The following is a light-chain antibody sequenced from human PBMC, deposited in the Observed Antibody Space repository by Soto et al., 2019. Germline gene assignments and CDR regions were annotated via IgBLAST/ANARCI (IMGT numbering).Light chain of an antibody. Sequence: DIQMTQSPSSLSASVGDRVTITCRASQSISSYLNWYQQKPGKAPKLLIFAASSLHSGVPSRFSGSGSGTDFTLTTSSLHPDDFATYYCQQSYSSPLTFGGGTKVESK. V-gene: IGKV1-39*01. J-gene: IGKJ4*01. CDR2: AAS. CDR1: QSISSY. CDR3: QQSYSSPLT.